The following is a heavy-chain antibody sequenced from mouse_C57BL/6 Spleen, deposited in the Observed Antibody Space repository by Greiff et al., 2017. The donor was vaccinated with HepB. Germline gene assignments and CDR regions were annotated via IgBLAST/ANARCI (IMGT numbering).Heavy chain of an antibody. CDR2: SRNKANDYTT. CDR3: ARDADDKNAMDY. V-gene: IGHV7-1*01. J-gene: IGHJ4*01. CDR1: GFTFSDFY. Sequence: VQLMESGGGLVQSGRSLRLSCATSGFTFSDFYMEWVRQAPGKGLEWIAASRNKANDYTTEYSASVKGRFIVSRDTSQSILYLQMNALRAEDTAIYYCARDADDKNAMDYWGQGTSVTVSS. D-gene: IGHD2-3*01.